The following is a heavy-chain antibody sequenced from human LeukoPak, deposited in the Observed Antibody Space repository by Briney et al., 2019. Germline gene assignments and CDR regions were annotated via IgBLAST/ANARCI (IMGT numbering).Heavy chain of an antibody. V-gene: IGHV4-59*12. CDR1: GGSISTFY. D-gene: IGHD3-3*01. Sequence: SETLSLTCTVSGGSISTFYWSWIRQSPGKGLEWIGYIYYSGSTYYNPSLKSRVTISVDTSENQFSLKLSSVTAADTAVYYCASSPETYYDFWSGYSTFDYWGQGTLVTVSS. J-gene: IGHJ4*02. CDR2: IYYSGST. CDR3: ASSPETYYDFWSGYSTFDY.